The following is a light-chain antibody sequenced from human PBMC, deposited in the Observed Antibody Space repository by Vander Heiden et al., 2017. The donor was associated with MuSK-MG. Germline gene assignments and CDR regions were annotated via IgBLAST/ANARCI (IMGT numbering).Light chain of an antibody. Sequence: DIQMTQSPSSLSASVGDRVTITCQASQDISNYLNWYQQKPGKAPKLLIYDASNLEKGVPSRFSGSGSGTDFTFTISSLQPEDIATYYCQQDDKLPITFGQGTLMEIK. V-gene: IGKV1-33*01. J-gene: IGKJ5*01. CDR3: QQDDKLPIT. CDR2: DAS. CDR1: QDISNY.